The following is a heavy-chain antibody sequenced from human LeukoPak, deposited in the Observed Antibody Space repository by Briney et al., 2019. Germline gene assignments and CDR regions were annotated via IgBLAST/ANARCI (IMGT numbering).Heavy chain of an antibody. D-gene: IGHD4-17*01. J-gene: IGHJ4*02. V-gene: IGHV3-30*18. Sequence: RQAPXXGLXWVAVISYDGSNKYYADSVKGRFTISRDNSKNTLYLQMNSLRAEDTAVYYCAKDFNGDYFDYWGQGTLVTVSS. CDR2: ISYDGSNK. CDR3: AKDFNGDYFDY.